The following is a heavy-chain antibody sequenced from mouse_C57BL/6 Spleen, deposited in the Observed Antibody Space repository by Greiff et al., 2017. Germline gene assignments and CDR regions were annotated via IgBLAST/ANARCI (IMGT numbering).Heavy chain of an antibody. CDR2: INPSTGGT. D-gene: IGHD2-5*01. J-gene: IGHJ2*01. Sequence: VQLQQSGPELVKPGASVKISCKASGYSFTGYYMHWVKQSSEKSLEWIGEINPSTGGTSYNQKFKGKATLTVDKSSSTAYMQLKSLTSEDSAVYSGARNSNYDYFDYWGQGTTLTVSS. CDR1: GYSFTGYY. CDR3: ARNSNYDYFDY. V-gene: IGHV1-43*01.